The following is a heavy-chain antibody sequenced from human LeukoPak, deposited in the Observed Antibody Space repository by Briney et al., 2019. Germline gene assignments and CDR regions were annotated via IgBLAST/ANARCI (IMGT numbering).Heavy chain of an antibody. V-gene: IGHV3-23*01. CDR3: AKDSASGYPYYFDY. CDR2: ISGSGGST. Sequence: GGSPRLSCAASGFTFSSYAMSWVRQAPGNGLEGVSAISGSGGSTYYEDSVKGRFTIARDNYKNTLYLQMNSLRAEDTAVYYCAKDSASGYPYYFDYWGQGTLVTVSS. J-gene: IGHJ4*02. D-gene: IGHD5-12*01. CDR1: GFTFSSYA.